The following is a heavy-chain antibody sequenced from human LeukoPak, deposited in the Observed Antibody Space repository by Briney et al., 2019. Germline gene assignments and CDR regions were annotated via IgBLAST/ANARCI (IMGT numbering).Heavy chain of an antibody. CDR1: GFTFSSYS. Sequence: PGGSLRLSCAASGFTFSSYSMNWVRQAPGKGLEWVSSISSSSSYIYYADSVKGRFTVSRDNAKNSLHLQMNSLRADDTAIYYCARDPLGEVGPHGLNYWGQGTLVTVSS. CDR3: ARDPLGEVGPHGLNY. V-gene: IGHV3-21*01. CDR2: ISSSSSYI. J-gene: IGHJ4*02. D-gene: IGHD3-16*01.